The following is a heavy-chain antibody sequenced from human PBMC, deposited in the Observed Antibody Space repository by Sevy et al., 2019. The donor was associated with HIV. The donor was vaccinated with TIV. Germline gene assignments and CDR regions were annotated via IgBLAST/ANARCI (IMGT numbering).Heavy chain of an antibody. V-gene: IGHV3-15*07. CDR2: IKRITDGGAA. J-gene: IGHJ4*02. D-gene: IGHD3-3*02. Sequence: GGSLRLSCTASGFAFPNAWMNWIRQVPGKGLEWVGHIKRITDGGAADYAAPVKGRFTISRHDSKNTLYLQMNSLKAEDTAVYYCSTDDLISYWGRGAMVTVSS. CDR1: GFAFPNAW. CDR3: STDDLISY.